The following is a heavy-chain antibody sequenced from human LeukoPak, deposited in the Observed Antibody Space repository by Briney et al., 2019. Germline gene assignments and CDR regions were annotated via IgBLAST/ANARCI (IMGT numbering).Heavy chain of an antibody. CDR3: ASRNCSSTSCRTRWFDP. Sequence: GGSLRLSCAASGFTSSSYAMSWVRQASGKGLEWVSAISGSGGSTYYADSVKGRFTISRDNSKNTLYLQMNSLRAEDTAVYYCASRNCSSTSCRTRWFDPWGQGTLVTVSS. J-gene: IGHJ5*02. CDR1: GFTSSSYA. D-gene: IGHD2-2*01. CDR2: ISGSGGST. V-gene: IGHV3-23*01.